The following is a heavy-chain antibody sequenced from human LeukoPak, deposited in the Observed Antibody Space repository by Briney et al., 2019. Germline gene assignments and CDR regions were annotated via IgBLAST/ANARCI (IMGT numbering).Heavy chain of an antibody. CDR3: AREGYSDSIDYYANFDY. J-gene: IGHJ4*02. D-gene: IGHD3-22*01. CDR1: GVSISSYY. CDR2: IHSSGST. V-gene: IGHV4-4*07. Sequence: KPSETLSLTCTVSGVSISSYYWSWIRQPAGKGLEWIGRIHSSGSTNYNPSLKSRVTMSVDTSKNQFSLKLTSVTAADTAFYYCAREGYSDSIDYYANFDYWGQGTLVTVSS.